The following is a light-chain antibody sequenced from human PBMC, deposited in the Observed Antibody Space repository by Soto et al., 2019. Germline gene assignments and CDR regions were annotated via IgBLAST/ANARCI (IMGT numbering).Light chain of an antibody. V-gene: IGKV3-20*01. Sequence: IVLTQSPGTLSLSPGERATLSCRASQSVSSRSLAWYQQKPGQAPRLLIYAASRRATGIPDRFSGGGSGTDFTVTISRLESEDFAVYYCQHYSSSRWTFGQGTKVDIK. J-gene: IGKJ1*01. CDR2: AAS. CDR1: QSVSSRS. CDR3: QHYSSSRWT.